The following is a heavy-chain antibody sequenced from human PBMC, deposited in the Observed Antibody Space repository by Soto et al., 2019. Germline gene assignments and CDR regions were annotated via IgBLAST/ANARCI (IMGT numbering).Heavy chain of an antibody. V-gene: IGHV3-74*01. Sequence: EVRLLQSGGGLVQPGGSLRLSCAASGFTFNHHWMHWVRQAPGKGLVWVSRINTDGSDTGYADSVRGRFTISRDNAKNTLYLQMSSLRVEDTAVYYCARDTFGLSYWGQGTLVTVSS. CDR1: GFTFNHHW. CDR2: INTDGSDT. D-gene: IGHD3-10*01. CDR3: ARDTFGLSY. J-gene: IGHJ4*02.